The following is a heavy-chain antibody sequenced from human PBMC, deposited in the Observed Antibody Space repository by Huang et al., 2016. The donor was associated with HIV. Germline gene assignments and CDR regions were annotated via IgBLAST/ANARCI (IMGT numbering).Heavy chain of an antibody. D-gene: IGHD1-1*01. CDR1: GGTFSSYA. Sequence: QVQLVQSGAEVKKPGSSVRVSCEASGGTFSSYAINWVRQAPGQGLEGRGGIIPIFGTPNYAQKFQGRVTITADESTSTAYMELSSLRSDDTAVYYCARDRKYDNAWYWFDPWGQGTLVTVSS. CDR2: IIPIFGTP. V-gene: IGHV1-69*01. CDR3: ARDRKYDNAWYWFDP. J-gene: IGHJ5*02.